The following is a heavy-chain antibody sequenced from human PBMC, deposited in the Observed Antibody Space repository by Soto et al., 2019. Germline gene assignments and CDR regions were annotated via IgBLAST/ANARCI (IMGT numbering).Heavy chain of an antibody. CDR3: AGPGAEYFQR. Sequence: QVQLQQWGAGLLKPSETLSLTCAVYGGSFSGYYWSWIRQPPGKGLEWIGEINHSGSTNYNPSRRRRVTISVHTSKNQCSMQLSPVTAADTAVYYCAGPGAEYFQRWGPGTLGTVSS. CDR2: INHSGST. J-gene: IGHJ1*01. CDR1: GGSFSGYY. V-gene: IGHV4-34*01.